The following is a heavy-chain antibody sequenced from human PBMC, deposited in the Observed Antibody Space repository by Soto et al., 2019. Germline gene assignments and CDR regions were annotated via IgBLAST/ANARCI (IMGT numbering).Heavy chain of an antibody. CDR2: ISSNGGST. J-gene: IGHJ4*02. V-gene: IGHV3-64D*08. CDR1: GFTFSSYA. D-gene: IGHD3-9*01. CDR3: AKDPRYDILTGYYELDY. Sequence: GGPLRLSCSAYGFTFSSYAMHWVRQAPGKGLEYVSAISSNGGSTYYADSVKGRFTISRDNSKNTLYLQMSSLRAEDTAVYYCAKDPRYDILTGYYELDYWGQGTLVTVSS.